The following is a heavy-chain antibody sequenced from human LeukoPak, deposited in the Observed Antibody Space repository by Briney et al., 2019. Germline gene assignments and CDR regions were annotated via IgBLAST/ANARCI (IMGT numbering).Heavy chain of an antibody. Sequence: GGSLRLSCAASGFSFNNYAMGWVRQAPGKRLEWVSIIIASSGSTFYADSVKGRFTISRDNSKNTLYLQTNSLRVEDTAVYYCVKGGYDFVEVAYFDFWGQGTLVTVSS. CDR2: IIASSGST. CDR3: VKGGYDFVEVAYFDF. D-gene: IGHD5-12*01. J-gene: IGHJ4*02. CDR1: GFSFNNYA. V-gene: IGHV3-23*01.